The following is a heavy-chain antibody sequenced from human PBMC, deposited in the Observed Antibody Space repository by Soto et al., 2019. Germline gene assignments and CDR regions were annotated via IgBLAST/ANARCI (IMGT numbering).Heavy chain of an antibody. CDR3: ARGGPIVVVPAAPPDYYMDV. J-gene: IGHJ6*03. CDR1: GYTFTSYG. CDR2: ISAYNGNT. V-gene: IGHV1-18*01. Sequence: GASVKVSCKASGYTFTSYGISWVRQAPGQGLEWMGWISAYNGNTNYAQKLQGRVTMTTDTSTSTAYMELRSLRSDDTAVYYCARGGPIVVVPAAPPDYYMDVWGKGTTVTVSS. D-gene: IGHD2-2*01.